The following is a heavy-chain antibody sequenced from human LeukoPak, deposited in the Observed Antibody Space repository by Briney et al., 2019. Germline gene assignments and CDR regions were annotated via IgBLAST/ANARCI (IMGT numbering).Heavy chain of an antibody. V-gene: IGHV1-2*02. CDR2: INPNSGGT. D-gene: IGHD2-2*01. Sequence: ASVKVSCKASGYTFSDYYMHWVRQAPGQGLEWMGWINPNSGGTSYAQKFQGRITMTRDTSISTAHMELSRLRSDDTAVYYCASKGAGYCRSTNCQGAFDIWGQGTMVSVSS. CDR1: GYTFSDYY. CDR3: ASKGAGYCRSTNCQGAFDI. J-gene: IGHJ3*02.